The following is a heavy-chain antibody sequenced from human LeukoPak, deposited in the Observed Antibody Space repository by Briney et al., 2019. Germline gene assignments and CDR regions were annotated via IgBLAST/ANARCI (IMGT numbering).Heavy chain of an antibody. CDR2: ISGSGGST. Sequence: GGSLRLSCAASGFRFSNYVMSWVRQAPGKGLEWVSAISGSGGSTYYADSVKGRFTISRDNSKNTLYLQMNSLRAEDTAVYYCAKITMVRGVIISEDYWGQGTLVTVSS. J-gene: IGHJ4*02. V-gene: IGHV3-23*01. D-gene: IGHD3-10*01. CDR1: GFRFSNYV. CDR3: AKITMVRGVIISEDY.